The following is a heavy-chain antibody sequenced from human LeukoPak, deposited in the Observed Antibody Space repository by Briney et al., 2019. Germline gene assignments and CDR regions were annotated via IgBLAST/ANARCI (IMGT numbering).Heavy chain of an antibody. V-gene: IGHV3-64*01. D-gene: IGHD3-9*01. CDR2: ISSNGGST. CDR3: ARDSGPIIAIFSTDY. J-gene: IGHJ4*02. CDR1: GFTFSSYA. Sequence: GGSLRLSCAASGFTFSSYAMHWVRQAPGRGLEYVSAISSNGGSTYYANSVKGRFTISRDNSKNTLYLQMGSLRAEDMAVYYCARDSGPIIAIFSTDYWGQGTLVTVSS.